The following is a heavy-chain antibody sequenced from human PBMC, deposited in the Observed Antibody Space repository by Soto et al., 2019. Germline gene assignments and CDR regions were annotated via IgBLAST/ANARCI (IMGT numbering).Heavy chain of an antibody. CDR3: SRHPISYYFDY. Sequence: PSETLSLTCTVSGGSISSYYWSWIRQPPGKGLEWIGYIYYSGSTNYNPSLKSRVTISVDTSKNQFSLKLSSVTAADTAVYYCSRHPISYYFDYWGQGTLVTVSS. CDR2: IYYSGST. CDR1: GGSISSYY. J-gene: IGHJ4*02. V-gene: IGHV4-59*08. D-gene: IGHD3-16*02.